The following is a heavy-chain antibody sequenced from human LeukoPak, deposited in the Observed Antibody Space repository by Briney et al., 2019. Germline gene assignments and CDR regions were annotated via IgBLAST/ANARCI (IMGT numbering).Heavy chain of an antibody. J-gene: IGHJ4*02. CDR1: GYTFTGYY. Sequence: GVSVKVSCKASGYTFTGYYMHWVRQAPGQGLEWMGWINPNSGGTNYAQKFQGWVTMTRDTSISTTYMELSRLRSDDTAVYYCARVSGWYEAWDYFDYWGQGTLVTVSS. CDR2: INPNSGGT. D-gene: IGHD6-19*01. CDR3: ARVSGWYEAWDYFDY. V-gene: IGHV1-2*04.